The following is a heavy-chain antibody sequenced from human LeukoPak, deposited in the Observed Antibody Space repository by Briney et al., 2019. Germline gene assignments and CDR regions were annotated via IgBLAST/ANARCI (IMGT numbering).Heavy chain of an antibody. CDR2: MNPNSGNT. D-gene: IGHD3-3*01. CDR3: ARGLRFLEWTHDDY. V-gene: IGHV1-8*01. J-gene: IGHJ4*02. Sequence: ASVKVSCKASGYTFTSYDINWVRQATGQGLEWMGWMNPNSGNTGYAQKFQGRVTMTRNTSISTAYMELSSLRSEDTAVYYCARGLRFLEWTHDDYWGEGTLVTVSS. CDR1: GYTFTSYD.